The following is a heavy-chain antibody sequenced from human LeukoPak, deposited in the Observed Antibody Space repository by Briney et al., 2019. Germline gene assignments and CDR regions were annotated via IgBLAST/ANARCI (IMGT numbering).Heavy chain of an antibody. CDR2: INGDGSST. CDR1: GFTFSSYW. J-gene: IGHJ2*01. D-gene: IGHD6-25*01. Sequence: GGSLRLSCAASGFTFSSYWMHWVRQAPGMGLVWVSRINGDGSSTAYADSVKGRFTISRDNAKNTLYLQMNSLTAEDTAVYYCARGPPWYFDLWGRGTLVTVSS. V-gene: IGHV3-74*01. CDR3: ARGPPWYFDL.